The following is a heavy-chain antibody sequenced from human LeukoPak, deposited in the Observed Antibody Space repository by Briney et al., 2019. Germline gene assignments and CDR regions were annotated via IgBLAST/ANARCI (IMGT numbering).Heavy chain of an antibody. CDR1: GFTFSSYS. CDR3: ARDESISVDYGMDV. Sequence: GGSLRLSCAASGFTFSSYSMNWVRQAPGKGLEWVSYISSSSSTIYYADSVKGRFTISRDNAKHSLYLQMNSLRAEDTAVYYCARDESISVDYGMDVWGQGTTVTVSS. V-gene: IGHV3-48*01. CDR2: ISSSSSTI. J-gene: IGHJ6*02. D-gene: IGHD3-3*02.